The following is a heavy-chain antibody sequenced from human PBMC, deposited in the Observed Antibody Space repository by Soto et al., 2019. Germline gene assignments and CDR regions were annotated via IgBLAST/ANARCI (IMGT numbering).Heavy chain of an antibody. V-gene: IGHV1-18*01. J-gene: IGHJ4*02. CDR2: ISGYDGHT. CDR1: GYTFTTYG. CDR3: ARYDYNGYYFDY. Sequence: ASVKVSCKASGYTFTTYGISWVRQAPGQGLEWMGWISGYDGHTKYAQKYQGRIIMTTDTSTSTAYMELSSLRSEDTAVYYCARYDYNGYYFDYWGRG. D-gene: IGHD4-4*01.